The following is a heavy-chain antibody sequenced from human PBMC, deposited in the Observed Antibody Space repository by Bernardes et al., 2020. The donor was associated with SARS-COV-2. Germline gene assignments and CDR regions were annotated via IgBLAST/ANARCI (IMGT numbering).Heavy chain of an antibody. Sequence: GALRLSCAASGFTVSTNYMSWVLPAPGKGLEWVSVIYSGGSTYSADSVKGRFTIYRENSKNTLSLQMNSLRVEDTAVYYCARGDRDGDAFDIWGQGTMVTVSS. CDR1: GFTVSTNY. CDR3: ARGDRDGDAFDI. CDR2: IYSGGST. J-gene: IGHJ3*02. V-gene: IGHV3-53*01.